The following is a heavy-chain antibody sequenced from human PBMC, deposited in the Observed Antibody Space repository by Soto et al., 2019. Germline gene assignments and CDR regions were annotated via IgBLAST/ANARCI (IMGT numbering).Heavy chain of an antibody. Sequence: GGSLRLSCAASGFTFSIYGMHWVRQAPGKGLEWVAVISYDGSNKYYADSVKGRFTISRDNSKNTLYLQMNSLRAEDTAVYYCAKILQLGDYAYYYYGMDVWGQGTTVTVSS. V-gene: IGHV3-30*18. D-gene: IGHD4-17*01. CDR3: AKILQLGDYAYYYYGMDV. J-gene: IGHJ6*02. CDR1: GFTFSIYG. CDR2: ISYDGSNK.